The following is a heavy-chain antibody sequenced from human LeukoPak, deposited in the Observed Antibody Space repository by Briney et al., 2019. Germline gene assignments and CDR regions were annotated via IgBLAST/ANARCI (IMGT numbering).Heavy chain of an antibody. V-gene: IGHV3-48*02. D-gene: IGHD2-21*02. CDR3: ARVRGTALVNMYFDY. Sequence: GGSLRLSCAASGFTFSTYAMNWVRQAPGKGLEWISYISSSSSIIYYADSVKGRFTISRDNAKNSLYLQMNSLRDEDTAVYYCARVRGTALVNMYFDYWSQGTLVTVSS. CDR2: ISSSSSII. CDR1: GFTFSTYA. J-gene: IGHJ4*02.